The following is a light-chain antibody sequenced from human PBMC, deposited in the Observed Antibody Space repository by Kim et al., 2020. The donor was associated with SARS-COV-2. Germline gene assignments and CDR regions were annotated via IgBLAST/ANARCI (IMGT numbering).Light chain of an antibody. CDR1: SGHSSYA. Sequence: QLVLTQSPSASASLGASVELTCTLSSGHSSYAIAWHQQQPEKGPRYLMKLNSDGSHSKGDGIPDRFSGSSSGAERYLTISSLQSEDEADYYCQTWGTGIRVFGGETQLTVL. J-gene: IGLJ3*02. CDR3: QTWGTGIRV. CDR2: LNSDGSH. V-gene: IGLV4-69*01.